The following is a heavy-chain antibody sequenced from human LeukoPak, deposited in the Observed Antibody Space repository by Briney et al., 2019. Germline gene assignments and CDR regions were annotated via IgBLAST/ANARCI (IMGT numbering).Heavy chain of an antibody. CDR3: ARAGYYDSSGYYSVDY. J-gene: IGHJ4*02. Sequence: ASVRVSCTASGYTFTSYYMHWVRQAPGQGLEWMGIINPSGGSTSYAQKFQGRVTMTRDTSTSTVYMELSSLRSEDTAVYYCARAGYYDSSGYYSVDYWGQGTLVTVSS. D-gene: IGHD3-22*01. V-gene: IGHV1-46*01. CDR2: INPSGGST. CDR1: GYTFTSYY.